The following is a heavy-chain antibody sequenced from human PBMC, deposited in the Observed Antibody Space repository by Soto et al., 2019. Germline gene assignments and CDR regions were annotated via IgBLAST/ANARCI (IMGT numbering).Heavy chain of an antibody. J-gene: IGHJ6*02. V-gene: IGHV1-2*04. CDR2: INPNSGGT. CDR1: GYTFTGYY. CDR3: ARDHFPSWGDYVRYYYGMDV. Sequence: ASLKVSCKASGYTFTGYYMHWVRQAPGQGLEWMGWINPNSGGTNYAQKFQGWVTMTRDTSISTAYMELSRLRSDDTAVYYCARDHFPSWGDYVRYYYGMDVWG. D-gene: IGHD4-17*01.